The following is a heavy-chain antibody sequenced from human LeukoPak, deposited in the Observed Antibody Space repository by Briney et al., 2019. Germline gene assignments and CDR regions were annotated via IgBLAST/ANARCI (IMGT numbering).Heavy chain of an antibody. V-gene: IGHV1-2*02. J-gene: IGHJ4*02. CDR3: ARDSSGWYFEGGYFDY. CDR2: INPNSGGT. Sequence: ASVKVSCKASGYTFTGYYMHWVRQAPGQGLEWMGWINPNSGGTNYAQKFQGRVTMTRDTSISTAYMELSRLRSDDTAVYYCARDSSGWYFEGGYFDYWGQGTLVTVSS. CDR1: GYTFTGYY. D-gene: IGHD6-19*01.